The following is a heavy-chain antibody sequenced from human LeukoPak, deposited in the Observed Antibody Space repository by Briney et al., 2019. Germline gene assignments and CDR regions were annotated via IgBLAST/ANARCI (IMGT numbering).Heavy chain of an antibody. D-gene: IGHD5-12*01. CDR1: GGSISSSSYY. CDR3: ARALDIVATITPIDY. Sequence: GTLSLTCTVSGGSISSSSYYWGWIRQPPGKGLEWVSYISSGSSTIYYADSVKGRFTISRDNAKNSLYLQMNSLRAEDAAVYYCARALDIVATITPIDYWGQGTLVTVSS. J-gene: IGHJ4*02. CDR2: ISSGSSTI. V-gene: IGHV3-11*04.